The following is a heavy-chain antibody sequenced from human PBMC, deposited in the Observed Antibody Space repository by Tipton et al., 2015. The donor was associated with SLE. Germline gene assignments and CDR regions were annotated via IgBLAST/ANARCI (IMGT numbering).Heavy chain of an antibody. V-gene: IGHV4-61*02. J-gene: IGHJ2*01. CDR3: ARRRYSSSSRPYWYFDL. CDR2: IYTSGST. Sequence: TLSLTCTVSGGSISRGSYYWSWIRQPAGKGLEWIGRIYTSGSTNYNPSLKSRVTISVDTSKNQFSLKLSSVTAADTAVYYCARRRYSSSSRPYWYFDLWGRGTLVTVSS. D-gene: IGHD6-6*01. CDR1: GGSISRGSYY.